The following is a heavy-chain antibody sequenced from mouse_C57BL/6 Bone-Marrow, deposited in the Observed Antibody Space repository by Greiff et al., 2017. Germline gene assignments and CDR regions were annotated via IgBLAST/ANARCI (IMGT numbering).Heavy chain of an antibody. Sequence: VKLVASGAELVRPGTSVKVSCKASGYAFTNYLIEWVKQRPGQGLEWIGVINPGSGGTNYNEKFKGKATLTADNSSSTAYMQLSSLTAEDSADYFCARPLIYYGYRDYWGQGTTLTVAS. CDR2: INPGSGGT. J-gene: IGHJ2*01. V-gene: IGHV1-54*01. CDR1: GYAFTNYL. D-gene: IGHD2-2*01. CDR3: ARPLIYYGYRDY.